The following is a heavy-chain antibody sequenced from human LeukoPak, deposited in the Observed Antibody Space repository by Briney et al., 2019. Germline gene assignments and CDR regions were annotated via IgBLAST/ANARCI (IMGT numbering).Heavy chain of an antibody. CDR2: IHYSGST. J-gene: IGHJ4*02. CDR1: GGSISSYH. Sequence: PSETLSLTCTVSGGSISSYHWSWIRQPPGRGLEWIGYIHYSGSTIYNPSLKSRVTISAGTSKNQLSLKLRSVTAADTAVYYCARSRWLLMWGQGTLVTVSS. D-gene: IGHD3-22*01. V-gene: IGHV4-59*01. CDR3: ARSRWLLM.